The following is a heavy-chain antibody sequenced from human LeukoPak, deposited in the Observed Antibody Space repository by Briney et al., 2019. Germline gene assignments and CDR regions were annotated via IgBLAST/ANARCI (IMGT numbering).Heavy chain of an antibody. CDR1: GYSFTSYW. V-gene: IGHV5-51*01. J-gene: IGHJ3*02. Sequence: GESLKISCKGSGYSFTSYWIGRVRQMPGKGLEWMGIIYPGDSDTRYSPSFQGQVTISADKSISTAYLQWSSLKASDTAMYYCARPLAVAGTSWSEIDAFDIWGQGTMITVSS. CDR3: ARPLAVAGTSWSEIDAFDI. CDR2: IYPGDSDT. D-gene: IGHD6-19*01.